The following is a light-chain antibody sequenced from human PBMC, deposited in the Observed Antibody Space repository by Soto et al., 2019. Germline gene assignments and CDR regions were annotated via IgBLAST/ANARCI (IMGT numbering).Light chain of an antibody. CDR3: LSYTTSTTAYV. CDR1: SSDVGGHNY. CDR2: DVS. Sequence: QSVLTQPASVSGSPGQSITISCTGTSSDVGGHNYVSWFQQHPGKAPKLMISDVSNRPSGISNRFSGSKSGNTASLTISGLQAEDEADYYCLSYTTSTTAYVFGTGTKLTVL. V-gene: IGLV2-14*01. J-gene: IGLJ1*01.